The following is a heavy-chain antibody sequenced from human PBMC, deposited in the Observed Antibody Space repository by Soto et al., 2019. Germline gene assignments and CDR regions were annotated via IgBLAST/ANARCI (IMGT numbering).Heavy chain of an antibody. CDR3: ARHIREEGDSYYDYIWGSYRYTPTLTSIDY. Sequence: GESLKISFKGSGYSFTSYWIGWVRQMPGKGLEWMGIIYPGDSDTRYSPSFQGQVTISADKSISTAYLQWSSLKASDTAMYYCARHIREEGDSYYDYIWGSYRYTPTLTSIDYWGQGTLVTVSS. D-gene: IGHD3-16*02. V-gene: IGHV5-51*01. CDR2: IYPGDSDT. CDR1: GYSFTSYW. J-gene: IGHJ4*02.